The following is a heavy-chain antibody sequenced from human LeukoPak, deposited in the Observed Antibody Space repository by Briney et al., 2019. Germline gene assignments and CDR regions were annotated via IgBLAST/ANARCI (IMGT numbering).Heavy chain of an antibody. CDR3: ARHAPYYYGSGSYQRNWFDP. CDR2: INHSGST. Sequence: SETLSLTCAVYGGSFSGYYWSWIRQPPGKGLEWIGEINHSGSTNYNPSLKSRVTISVDTSKNQFSLKLSSVTAADTAVYYCARHAPYYYGSGSYQRNWFDPWGQGTLVTVSS. D-gene: IGHD3-10*01. V-gene: IGHV4-34*01. CDR1: GGSFSGYY. J-gene: IGHJ5*02.